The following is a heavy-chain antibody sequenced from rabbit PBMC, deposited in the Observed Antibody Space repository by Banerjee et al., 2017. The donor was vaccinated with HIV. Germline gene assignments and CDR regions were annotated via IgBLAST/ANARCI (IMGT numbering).Heavy chain of an antibody. CDR3: ARDAGYAGSNL. V-gene: IGHV1S43*01. CDR1: GFTLSSYW. CDR2: IGTGSGST. Sequence: QSLEESGGGLVKPGASLTLTCTASGFTLSSYWMCWVRQVLGKGLEWIACIGTGSGSTYYASWVNGRFTISRSTSLNTVDLKMTSLTAADTATYFCARDAGYAGSNLWGQGTLVTVS. J-gene: IGHJ4*01. D-gene: IGHD4-2*01.